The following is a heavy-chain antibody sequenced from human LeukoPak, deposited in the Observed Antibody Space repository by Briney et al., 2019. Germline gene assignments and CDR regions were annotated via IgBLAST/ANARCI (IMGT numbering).Heavy chain of an antibody. J-gene: IGHJ3*02. CDR3: ARHQRGNSDAFDI. V-gene: IGHV4-4*07. Sequence: SETLSLTCTVSGGSMSSYYWSWIRQPAGKGLEWIGRIYTSGSTNYNPSLKSRVTMSVDTSKNQLSLKLSSVTAADTAVYYCARHQRGNSDAFDIWGLGTMVTVSS. CDR2: IYTSGST. D-gene: IGHD4-23*01. CDR1: GGSMSSYY.